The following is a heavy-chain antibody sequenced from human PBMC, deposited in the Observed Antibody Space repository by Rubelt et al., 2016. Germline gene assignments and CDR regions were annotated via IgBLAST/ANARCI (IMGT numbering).Heavy chain of an antibody. Sequence: QVQLVQSGAEVKKPGASVKVSCKASGYTFTSYGISWVRQAPGQGLEWMGRINPNSGGTNYSQKFQGRVTMTRDTSISTAYMELSRLRSDDTAVYYCARDSGYDSLDYWGQGTLVTVSS. CDR2: INPNSGGT. J-gene: IGHJ4*02. V-gene: IGHV1-2*06. CDR1: GYTFTSYG. D-gene: IGHD5-12*01. CDR3: ARDSGYDSLDY.